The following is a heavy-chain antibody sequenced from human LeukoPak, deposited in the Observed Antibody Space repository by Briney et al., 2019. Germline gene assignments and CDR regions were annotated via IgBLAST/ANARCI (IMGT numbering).Heavy chain of an antibody. CDR1: GGSISSYY. Sequence: SETLSLTCTVSGGSISSYYWSWIRQPPGKGLEWIGYIYYSGSANYNPSLKSRVTISVDTSKSQFSLKLSSVTAVDTAVYYCATSSTSLGAFDIWGQGTMVTVSS. V-gene: IGHV4-59*01. CDR3: ATSSTSLGAFDI. CDR2: IYYSGSA. D-gene: IGHD2-2*01. J-gene: IGHJ3*02.